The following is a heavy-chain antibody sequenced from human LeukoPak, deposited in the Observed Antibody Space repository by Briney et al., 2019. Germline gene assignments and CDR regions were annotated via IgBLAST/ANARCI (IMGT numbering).Heavy chain of an antibody. CDR2: INHRAST. Sequence: SETLSLTCAVYGYSFSDYYWNWIRQPPGKGLEWIGKINHRASTNYNPFLQRRVTISVDTSKNQFSLRLSSVTAADTAVYFCARGQVPAARGHNWFDPWGLGTLVTVSS. CDR1: GYSFSDYY. V-gene: IGHV4-34*01. J-gene: IGHJ5*02. CDR3: ARGQVPAARGHNWFDP. D-gene: IGHD2-2*01.